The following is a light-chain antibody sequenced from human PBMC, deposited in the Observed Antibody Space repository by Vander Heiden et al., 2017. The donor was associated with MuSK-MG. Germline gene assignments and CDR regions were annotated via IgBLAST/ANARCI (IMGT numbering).Light chain of an antibody. CDR3: QQSDNTPYT. CDR2: AAS. Sequence: DIQMTQSPSSLAAFVGDRVSITCRASQNINSYLSWYQQKSGKAPKLLIYAASTLQSGVPSRFSGSESGTEFTLTITTLQPEDFATYFCQQSDNTPYTFGQGTMMEIK. V-gene: IGKV1-39*01. J-gene: IGKJ2*01. CDR1: QNINSY.